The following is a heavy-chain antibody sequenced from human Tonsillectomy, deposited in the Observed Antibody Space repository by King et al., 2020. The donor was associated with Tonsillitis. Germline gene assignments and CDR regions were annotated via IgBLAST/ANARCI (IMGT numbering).Heavy chain of an antibody. CDR2: ISGSGGST. D-gene: IGHD5-18*01. CDR3: AKDTAMVDYYLDY. Sequence: VQLVESGGGLVQPGGSLRLSCAASGFTFSSYAMSWVRQAPGKGLEWVSAISGSGGSTYYADSVTVRFTISRDNSKNTLYLQMNSLRAEDTAVYYCAKDTAMVDYYLDYWGQGTLVTVSS. CDR1: GFTFSSYA. V-gene: IGHV3-23*04. J-gene: IGHJ4*02.